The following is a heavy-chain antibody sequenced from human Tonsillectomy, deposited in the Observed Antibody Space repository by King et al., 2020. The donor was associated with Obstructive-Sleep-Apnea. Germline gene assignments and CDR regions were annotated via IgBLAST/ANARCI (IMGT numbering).Heavy chain of an antibody. CDR3: ARDPYSSGWYYWFDP. D-gene: IGHD6-19*01. Sequence: QLVKSGAEVKKPGSSVKVSCKASGGTFSSYAISWVRQAPGQGLEWMGGIIPILGIANYAQKFQGRVTITADKSTSTAYMELSSLRSEDTAVYYCARDPYSSGWYYWFDPWGQGTLVTVSS. CDR2: IIPILGIA. V-gene: IGHV1-69*10. CDR1: GGTFSSYA. J-gene: IGHJ5*02.